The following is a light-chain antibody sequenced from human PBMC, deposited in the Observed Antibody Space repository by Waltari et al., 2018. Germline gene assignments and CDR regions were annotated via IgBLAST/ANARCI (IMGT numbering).Light chain of an antibody. CDR1: SSDVGGYNC. J-gene: IGLJ2*01. CDR3: NSYAGSNGGL. CDR2: DVN. Sequence: QSALTQPPSASGSPGQSVTISCTGTSSDVGGYNCVSWYQQHPGEAPKLIIFDVNKRPSGVPDRFSGSKSGNTAYLTVSGLQAEDEADYYCNSYAGSNGGLFGGGTKLTVL. V-gene: IGLV2-8*01.